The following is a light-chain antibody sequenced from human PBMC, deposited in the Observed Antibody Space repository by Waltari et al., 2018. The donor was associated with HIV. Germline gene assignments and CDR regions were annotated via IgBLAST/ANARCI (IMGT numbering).Light chain of an antibody. V-gene: IGLV5-45*03. CDR1: SGVNVGDYR. CDR2: YKSYSHK. Sequence: QAVLTQPSSLSASPGASASLSCTLRSGVNVGDYRIYWYQQKPGSPPQYLLRYKSYSHKPLGAGVPSRFSVSTDVPANAGNLVISGLQSEDEADYYCMIWYGNIWVFGGGTKLTV. J-gene: IGLJ3*02. CDR3: MIWYGNIWV.